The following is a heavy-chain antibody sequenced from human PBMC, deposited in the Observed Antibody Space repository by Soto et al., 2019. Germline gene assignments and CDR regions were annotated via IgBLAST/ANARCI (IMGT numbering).Heavy chain of an antibody. D-gene: IGHD6-13*01. J-gene: IGHJ4*02. CDR1: GFTFSSYA. CDR3: AKDWGAAAGFDY. Sequence: EVQLLESGGGLVQPGGSLRLSCAASGFTFSSYAMSWVRQAPGQGLEWVSAISGSGGSTYYADSVKGRFTISRDNSKNTLYLQMNSLRAEDTALYYCAKDWGAAAGFDYWGQGTLVTVSS. CDR2: ISGSGGST. V-gene: IGHV3-23*01.